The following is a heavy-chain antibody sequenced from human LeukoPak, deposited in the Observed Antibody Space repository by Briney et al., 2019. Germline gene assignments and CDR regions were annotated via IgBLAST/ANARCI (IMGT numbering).Heavy chain of an antibody. Sequence: GGSLRLSCVASGFTFSSYGMHWVRQAPGKGLEWVSFIRYDGSNNYYADSVRGRFTISRDNSKNTLYLQMNSLRPEDTAVYYCAKDRGYSGYDYFDCWGQGTLVTVSS. CDR2: IRYDGSNN. V-gene: IGHV3-30*02. D-gene: IGHD5-12*01. J-gene: IGHJ4*02. CDR3: AKDRGYSGYDYFDC. CDR1: GFTFSSYG.